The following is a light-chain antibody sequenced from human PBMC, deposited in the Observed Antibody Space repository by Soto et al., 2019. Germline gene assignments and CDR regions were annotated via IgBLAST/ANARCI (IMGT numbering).Light chain of an antibody. V-gene: IGKV1-12*01. CDR2: AAS. CDR1: QGVSSG. CDR3: QQANSFPHT. J-gene: IGKJ2*01. Sequence: DLPMTQSPSSVSASVGDTVTITCRASQGVSSGLAWYQQKPGKAPKLLIYAASNSLSGVPSRFSGSGAGTDFTLTISSLQPEDSGTYYCQQANSFPHTFGQGSKLEIK.